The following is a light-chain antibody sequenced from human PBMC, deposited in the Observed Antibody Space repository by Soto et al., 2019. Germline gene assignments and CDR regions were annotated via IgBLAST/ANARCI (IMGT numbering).Light chain of an antibody. CDR2: SAS. CDR3: HQYNHWLTWT. Sequence: EIVLTHSPGTLSCSPGERATLSCRASQSVTISYLAWYQQKPGQAPKLLIYSASTRATGIPARFSGSGSGTEFTLTISSLQSEDFAVYYCHQYNHWLTWTFGQGTKVDIK. CDR1: QSVTISY. V-gene: IGKV3-15*01. J-gene: IGKJ1*01.